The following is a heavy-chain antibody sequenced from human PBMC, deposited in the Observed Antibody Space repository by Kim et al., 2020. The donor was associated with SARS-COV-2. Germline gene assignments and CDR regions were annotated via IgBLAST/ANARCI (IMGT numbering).Heavy chain of an antibody. Sequence: SLKSRVTISVDTSKNQFSLKLSSVTAADTAVYYCARHGLGYSSGWYYFDYWGQGTLVTVSS. CDR3: ARHGLGYSSGWYYFDY. D-gene: IGHD6-19*01. J-gene: IGHJ4*02. V-gene: IGHV4-39*01.